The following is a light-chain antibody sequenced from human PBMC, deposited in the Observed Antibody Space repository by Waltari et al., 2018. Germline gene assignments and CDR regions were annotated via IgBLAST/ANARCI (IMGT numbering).Light chain of an antibody. V-gene: IGLV8-61*01. CDR1: SGSVSSTSY. CDR3: SMYMGSGVWV. CDR2: KGI. Sequence: QTVGTQEPSLSVSPGGTVTLTCALSSGSVSSTSYPTWYQQTPGQPPRSLVYKGISRSSGVPDRFSGSILGNTAALTITGAQADDESDYYCSMYMGSGVWVFGGGTKLTVL. J-gene: IGLJ3*02.